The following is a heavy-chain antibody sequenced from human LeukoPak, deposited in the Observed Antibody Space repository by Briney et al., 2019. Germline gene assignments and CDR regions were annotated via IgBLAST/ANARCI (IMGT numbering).Heavy chain of an antibody. D-gene: IGHD2-2*01. J-gene: IGHJ5*02. V-gene: IGHV1-2*02. Sequence: ASVKVSCKASGYTFTGYYMHWVRKAPGQGLEWMGWINPNSGGTNYAQKFQGRVTMTRDTSISTAYMELSRLRSDDTAVYYCARSGQEIRVDRWFDPWGQGTLVTVSS. CDR1: GYTFTGYY. CDR3: ARSGQEIRVDRWFDP. CDR2: INPNSGGT.